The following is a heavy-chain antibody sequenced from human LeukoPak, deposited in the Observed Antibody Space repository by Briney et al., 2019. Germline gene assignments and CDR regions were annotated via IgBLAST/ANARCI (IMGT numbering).Heavy chain of an antibody. J-gene: IGHJ4*02. Sequence: GGSLRLSCAASGFIFSGYSMNWVRQAPGKGLEWISYISSSSTTMYYADSVKGRFTISRDNPKNSLYLQMNSLRAEDTAVYHCVRGSGGYDPLALDSWGQGTLVTVSS. CDR1: GFIFSGYS. CDR2: ISSSSTTM. V-gene: IGHV3-48*04. D-gene: IGHD5-12*01. CDR3: VRGSGGYDPLALDS.